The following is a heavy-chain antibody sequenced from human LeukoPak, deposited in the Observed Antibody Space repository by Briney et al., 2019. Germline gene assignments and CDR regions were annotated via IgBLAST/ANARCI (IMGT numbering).Heavy chain of an antibody. CDR1: GGSFSGYY. Sequence: PSETLSLTCAVYGGSFSGYYWSWIRQPPGKGLEWIGEINHSGSTNYNPSLKSRVTISVDTSKNQFSLKLSSVTAADTAVYYCARSSGLGYCSSTSCLENWFDPWGQGTLVTVSS. CDR3: ARSSGLGYCSSTSCLENWFDP. V-gene: IGHV4-34*01. CDR2: INHSGST. D-gene: IGHD2-2*01. J-gene: IGHJ5*02.